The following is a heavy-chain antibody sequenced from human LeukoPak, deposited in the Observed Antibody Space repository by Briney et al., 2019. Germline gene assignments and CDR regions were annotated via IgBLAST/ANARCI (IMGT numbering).Heavy chain of an antibody. V-gene: IGHV3-30*18. CDR3: AKELTRGSSWYEDY. J-gene: IGHJ4*02. CDR1: GFTFSNYG. D-gene: IGHD6-13*01. Sequence: GGSLRLSCAASGFTFSNYGMHWVRQAPGKGLEWLAVISYDGSAEYYADSVKGRFAIYRDNSRNTLYLQMNSLRPEDTAVYYCAKELTRGSSWYEDYWGQGTLVTVSS. CDR2: ISYDGSAE.